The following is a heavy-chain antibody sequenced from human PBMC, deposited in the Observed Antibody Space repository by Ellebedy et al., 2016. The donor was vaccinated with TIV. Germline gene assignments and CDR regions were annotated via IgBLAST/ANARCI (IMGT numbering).Heavy chain of an antibody. CDR2: LYPDAKT. CDR1: GIIVSDYF. J-gene: IGHJ5*02. Sequence: GESLKISCEAPGIIVSDYFINWVRQAPGKGLEWVSVLYPDAKTNYTDSVNGRFIVSRDSSKNTLYLQMNSLTAEDTAVYYCARDPGGGGDFGDNWFDPWGQGTLVTVSS. D-gene: IGHD2-21*01. CDR3: ARDPGGGGDFGDNWFDP. V-gene: IGHV3-66*01.